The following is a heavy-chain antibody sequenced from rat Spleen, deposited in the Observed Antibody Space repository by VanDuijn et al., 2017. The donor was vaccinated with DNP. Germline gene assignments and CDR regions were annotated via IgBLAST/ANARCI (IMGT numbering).Heavy chain of an antibody. Sequence: EVQLVESGGGLVQPGRSLKLSCLASGFTFNKYGMAWVRQAPAKGLEWVATISTSGGSTYYRDSVKGRFTLSRDNAKSTLYLQMNSLRSEDTATYFCARGNYPGINTFDYWGQGVMVTVSS. D-gene: IGHD1-4*01. J-gene: IGHJ2*01. CDR2: ISTSGGST. V-gene: IGHV5S13*01. CDR1: GFTFNKYG. CDR3: ARGNYPGINTFDY.